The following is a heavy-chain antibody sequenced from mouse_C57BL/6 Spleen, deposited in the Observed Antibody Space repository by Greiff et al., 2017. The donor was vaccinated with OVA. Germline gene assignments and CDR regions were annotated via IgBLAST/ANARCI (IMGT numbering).Heavy chain of an antibody. CDR1: GYTFTDYE. V-gene: IGHV1-15*01. Sequence: QVQLQQSGAELVRPGASVTLSCKASGYTFTDYEMHWVKQTPVHGLEWIGAIDPETGGTAYNQKFKGKAILTADKSSSTAYMVLRSLTSEDSAVYYCTRAKVLRWADWGQGTLVTVSA. CDR3: TRAKVLRWAD. J-gene: IGHJ3*01. D-gene: IGHD1-1*02. CDR2: IDPETGGT.